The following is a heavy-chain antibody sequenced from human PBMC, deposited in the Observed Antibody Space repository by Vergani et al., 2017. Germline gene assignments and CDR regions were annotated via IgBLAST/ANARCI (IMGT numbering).Heavy chain of an antibody. CDR1: GGSISSGAFS. CDR3: ARQKDYYMDV. CDR2: IYYSGTT. V-gene: IGHV4-30-2*05. J-gene: IGHJ6*03. Sequence: QLQLQESGSGLVKPSQTLSLNCAASGGSISSGAFSWGWIRQPPGRGLQWIGYIYYSGTTYYNPSLESRLTISLDTSENHLSLKLTSVTAADTAVYYCARQKDYYMDVWGKGATVTVS.